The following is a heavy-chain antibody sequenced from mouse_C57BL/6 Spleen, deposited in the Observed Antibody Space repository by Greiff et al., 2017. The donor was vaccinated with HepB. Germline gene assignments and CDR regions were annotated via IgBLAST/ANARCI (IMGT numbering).Heavy chain of an antibody. CDR1: GYAFSSSW. J-gene: IGHJ3*01. CDR2: IYPGDGDT. V-gene: IGHV1-82*01. CDR3: ARSDPFAY. Sequence: VKLMESGPELVKPGASVKISCKASGYAFSSSWMNWVKQRPGKGLEWIGRIYPGDGDTNYNGKFKGKATLTADKSSSTAYMQLSSLTSEDSAVYFWARSDPFAYWGQGTLVTVSA.